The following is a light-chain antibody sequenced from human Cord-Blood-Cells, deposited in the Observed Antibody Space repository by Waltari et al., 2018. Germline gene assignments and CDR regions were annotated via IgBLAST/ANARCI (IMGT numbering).Light chain of an antibody. CDR1: PSVSSSY. J-gene: IGKJ1*01. V-gene: IGKV3-20*01. CDR2: GAS. CDR3: QQYGSSPRT. Sequence: RARPSVSSSYLAAYQQKTGQAPRLLIYGASSSATGGPDRFSGSGSGTDFSVTISRMVPEDVVVYYCQQYGSSPRTFGQGTKVEIK.